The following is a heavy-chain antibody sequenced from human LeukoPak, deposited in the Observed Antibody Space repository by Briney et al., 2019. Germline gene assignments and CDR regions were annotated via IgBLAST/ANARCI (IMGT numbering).Heavy chain of an antibody. CDR1: GYTFTGYY. J-gene: IGHJ4*02. D-gene: IGHD2-2*01. CDR2: INPNSGGT. CDR3: ARAFIVVVPAAIDLFDY. V-gene: IGHV1-2*06. Sequence: ASVKVSCKASGYTFTGYYMHWVRQAPGQGLEWMGRINPNSGGTNYAQKFQGRVTMTRDTSISTAYMVLSRLRSDDTAVYYCARAFIVVVPAAIDLFDYWGQGTLVTVSS.